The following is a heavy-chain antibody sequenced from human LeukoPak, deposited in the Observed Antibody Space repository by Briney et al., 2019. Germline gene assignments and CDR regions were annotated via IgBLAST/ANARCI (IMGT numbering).Heavy chain of an antibody. V-gene: IGHV4-59*08. J-gene: IGHJ4*02. Sequence: SETLSLTCTLPGGSISSYYWSWIRQPPGKGLEWIGYIYYGGSTNYNPSLKRRVIISVDTTKNQFSLKLSSMIAADTAVYYCAGLRDGYNYELSYFDYWGQGTLVTVSS. D-gene: IGHD5-24*01. CDR1: GGSISSYY. CDR2: IYYGGST. CDR3: AGLRDGYNYELSYFDY.